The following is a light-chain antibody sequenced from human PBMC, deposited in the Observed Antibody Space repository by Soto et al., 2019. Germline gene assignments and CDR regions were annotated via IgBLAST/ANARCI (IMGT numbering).Light chain of an antibody. V-gene: IGLV1-44*01. CDR2: RNN. J-gene: IGLJ2*01. CDR3: AAWDDSLRV. CDR1: SSNIGRNT. Sequence: QSVLTQPPSASGTPGQRGTISCSGSSSNIGRNTVNWYQQLPGTAPKLLSYRNNQRPSGVPDRFSGSKSGTSGSLAICGLQSEDEADYYCAAWDDSLRVFGGGTKLTVL.